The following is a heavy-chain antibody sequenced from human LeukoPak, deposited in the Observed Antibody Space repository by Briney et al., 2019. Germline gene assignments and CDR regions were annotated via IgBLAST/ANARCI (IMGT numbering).Heavy chain of an antibody. D-gene: IGHD2-8*02. CDR2: ISWNSGSI. Sequence: PGGSLRLSCAASGFTFDDYAMHWVRHAPGKGLEWVSGISWNSGSIVYADSVKGRLTISRDNAKNSLYLQMNSLRAEDMALYYCAKDAAGATRGYYFDYWGQGTLVTVSS. J-gene: IGHJ4*02. V-gene: IGHV3-9*03. CDR3: AKDAAGATRGYYFDY. CDR1: GFTFDDYA.